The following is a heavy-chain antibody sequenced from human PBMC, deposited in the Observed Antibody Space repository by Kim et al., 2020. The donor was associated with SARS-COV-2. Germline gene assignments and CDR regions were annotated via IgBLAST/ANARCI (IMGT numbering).Heavy chain of an antibody. J-gene: IGHJ4*02. CDR2: ISSSGSTI. CDR3: ARDLNGYDSFY. CDR1: GFTFSSYE. D-gene: IGHD5-12*01. V-gene: IGHV3-48*03. Sequence: GGSLRLSCAASGFTFSSYEMNWVRQAPGKGLEWVSYISSSGSTIYYADSVKGRFTISRDNAKNSLYLQMNSLRAEDTAVYYCARDLNGYDSFYWGQGTLVTISS.